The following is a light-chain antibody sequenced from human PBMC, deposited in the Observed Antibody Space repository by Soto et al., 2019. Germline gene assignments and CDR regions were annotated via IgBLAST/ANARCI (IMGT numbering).Light chain of an antibody. Sequence: ALTPPASVSGSPGQSITISCTGTSSDVGGYNYVSWYQQHPGKAPKLMIYEVSNRPSGVSNRFSGSKSGNTASLTISGLQAEDDADYYCSSYTSSSTLYVFGAGTKVTVL. CDR1: SSDVGGYNY. V-gene: IGLV2-14*01. CDR2: EVS. CDR3: SSYTSSSTLYV. J-gene: IGLJ1*01.